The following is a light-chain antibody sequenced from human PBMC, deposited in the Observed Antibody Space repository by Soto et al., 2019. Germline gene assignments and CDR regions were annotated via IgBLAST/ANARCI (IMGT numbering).Light chain of an antibody. CDR2: CAS. CDR3: PQYSSSSFT. V-gene: IGKV3-20*01. J-gene: IGKJ3*01. CDR1: QSVSSSY. Sequence: EIVLTQSPGTLSLSPGERATLSCRASQSVSSSYLAWYQQKPGQAPRLLIYCASSRATGIPDRFSGSGSGTAFTLTISRLEPEDFAVYYCPQYSSSSFTFGPGTKVDIK.